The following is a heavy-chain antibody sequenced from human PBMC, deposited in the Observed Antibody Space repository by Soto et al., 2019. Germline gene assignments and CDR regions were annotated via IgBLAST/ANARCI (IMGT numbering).Heavy chain of an antibody. Sequence: PSETLSLTCTVSGGSISSYYWSWIRQPPGKGLEWIGYIYYSGSTNYNPSLKSRVTISVDTSKNQFSLKLSSVTAADTAVYYCARVYLAYCGGDCYTYYFDYWGQGTLVTVSS. CDR2: IYYSGST. J-gene: IGHJ4*02. D-gene: IGHD2-21*02. V-gene: IGHV4-59*01. CDR1: GGSISSYY. CDR3: ARVYLAYCGGDCYTYYFDY.